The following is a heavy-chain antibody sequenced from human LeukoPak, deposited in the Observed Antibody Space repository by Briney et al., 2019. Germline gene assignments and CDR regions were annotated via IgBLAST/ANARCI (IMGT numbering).Heavy chain of an antibody. CDR2: IYYSGST. V-gene: IGHV4-38-2*02. CDR3: ARHLAGGKRPVYFDY. Sequence: SETLSLTCTVSGYSISSGYYWGWIRQPPGKGLEWIGSIYYSGSTYYNPSLKSRVTISVDTSKNQFSLKLSSVTAADTAVYYCARHLAGGKRPVYFDYWGQGTLVTVSS. D-gene: IGHD4-23*01. J-gene: IGHJ4*02. CDR1: GYSISSGYY.